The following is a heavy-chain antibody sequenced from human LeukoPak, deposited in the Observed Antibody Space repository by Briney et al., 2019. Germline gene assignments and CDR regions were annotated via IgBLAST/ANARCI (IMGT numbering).Heavy chain of an antibody. Sequence: GGSLRLSCAASGFSFSSSGMHWVRQAPGKGLEWVSFIYSGGNTHYSDSVKGRFTISRDNSKNTLYLQMNSLRAEDTAVYYCARRAGEYSHPYDYWGQGTLVTVSS. J-gene: IGHJ4*02. V-gene: IGHV3-53*01. CDR3: ARRAGEYSHPYDY. CDR1: GFSFSSSG. D-gene: IGHD4-17*01. CDR2: IYSGGNT.